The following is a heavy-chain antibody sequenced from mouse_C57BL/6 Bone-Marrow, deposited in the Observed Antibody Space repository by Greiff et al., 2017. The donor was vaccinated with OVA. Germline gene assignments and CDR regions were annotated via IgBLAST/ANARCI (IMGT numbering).Heavy chain of an antibody. CDR3: ARSRYDYDGTGPFAY. CDR2: IDPSDSET. J-gene: IGHJ3*01. D-gene: IGHD2-4*01. V-gene: IGHV1-52*01. Sequence: QVQLQQPGAELVRPGSSVKLSCKASGYTFTSYWMHWVKQRPIQGLEWIGNIDPSDSETHYNQKFKDKATLTVDKSSSTAYMQLSSLTSEDSAVYYCARSRYDYDGTGPFAYWGQGTLVTVSA. CDR1: GYTFTSYW.